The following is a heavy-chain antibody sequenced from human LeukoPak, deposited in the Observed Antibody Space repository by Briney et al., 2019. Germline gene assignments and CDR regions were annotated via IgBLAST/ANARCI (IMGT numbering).Heavy chain of an antibody. Sequence: GGSLRLSCAASGFTFSSYTMSWVRHAPGKGLEWVSSISSSSSYIYYADSVKGRFTISRDNAKNSLYLQMNSLRAEDAAVHYCARDQSGYSGYGVIDYWGQGTLVTVSS. CDR1: GFTFSSYT. CDR3: ARDQSGYSGYGVIDY. D-gene: IGHD5-12*01. V-gene: IGHV3-21*01. J-gene: IGHJ4*02. CDR2: ISSSSSYI.